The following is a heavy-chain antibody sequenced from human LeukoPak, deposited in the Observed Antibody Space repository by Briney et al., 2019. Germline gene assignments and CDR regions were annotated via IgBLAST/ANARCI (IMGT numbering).Heavy chain of an antibody. Sequence: PGCSLSLSCAASGFRVSSNYMIWVGQAPGRGLEWVAGMYILGNTYYADSVRGRFTISRDNSKNTLYLQMNSLRAEDTAVYYCAGYSGRYPYYMDVWGKGTTVTISS. V-gene: IGHV3-66*01. J-gene: IGHJ6*03. CDR1: GFRVSSNY. CDR3: AGYSGRYPYYMDV. CDR2: MYILGNT. D-gene: IGHD1-26*01.